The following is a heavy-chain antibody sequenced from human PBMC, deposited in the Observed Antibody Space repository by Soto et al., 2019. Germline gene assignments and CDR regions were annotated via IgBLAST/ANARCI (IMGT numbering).Heavy chain of an antibody. CDR2: IYAGGST. CDR3: ARFGPVAERDDYFDH. J-gene: IGHJ4*02. Sequence: PGGSLRLSCAASGLTVHRKYTSWVRQAPGKGLEWVSVIYAGGSTFYAGSVKGRFTISRDNSRNTLYLQMNSLRAEDTAVYYCARFGPVAERDDYFDHWGQGILVTVSS. CDR1: GLTVHRKY. V-gene: IGHV3-53*01. D-gene: IGHD6-19*01.